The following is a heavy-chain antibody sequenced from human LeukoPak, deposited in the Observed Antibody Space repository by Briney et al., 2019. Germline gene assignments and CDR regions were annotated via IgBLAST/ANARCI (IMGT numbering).Heavy chain of an antibody. V-gene: IGHV3-66*01. CDR2: IYSGGST. Sequence: GGSLRLSCAASGFTVSSNYMSWVRQAPGKGLEWVSVIYSGGSTYYADSVKGRFTISRDNSKNTLYLQMNSLRAEDTAVYYCARDRRYCSGGSCYYDTNYYYYGMDVWGQGTTVTVSS. J-gene: IGHJ6*02. CDR3: ARDRRYCSGGSCYYDTNYYYYGMDV. CDR1: GFTVSSNY. D-gene: IGHD2-15*01.